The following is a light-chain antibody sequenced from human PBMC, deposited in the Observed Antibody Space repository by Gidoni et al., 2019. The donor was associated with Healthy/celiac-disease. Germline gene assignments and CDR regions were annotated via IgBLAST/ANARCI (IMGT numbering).Light chain of an antibody. V-gene: IGKV1-33*01. Sequence: DNQMSQSPSSLCASLGDRVTITCQASQDISNYLTWYQQKPGQDPKLLIYDASNLETGVPSRFSGSGSGTDFTFTISSLQPEDIATYYCQQYDNLSYTFGQGTKVEIK. CDR2: DAS. CDR3: QQYDNLSYT. J-gene: IGKJ2*01. CDR1: QDISNY.